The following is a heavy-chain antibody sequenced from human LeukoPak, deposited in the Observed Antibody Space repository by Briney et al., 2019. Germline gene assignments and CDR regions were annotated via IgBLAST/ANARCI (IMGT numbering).Heavy chain of an antibody. V-gene: IGHV1-18*01. J-gene: IGHJ4*02. CDR3: ARDWSGGSCYDY. CDR2: ISAYNGNT. CDR1: GYTFTSYG. D-gene: IGHD2-15*01. Sequence: GASVTVSFTASGYTFTSYGISWVRQAPGQGLEWMGWISAYNGNTNYAQKLQGRVTMTTDASTSTAYMELRSLRSDDTAVYYCARDWSGGSCYDYWGQGTLVTVSS.